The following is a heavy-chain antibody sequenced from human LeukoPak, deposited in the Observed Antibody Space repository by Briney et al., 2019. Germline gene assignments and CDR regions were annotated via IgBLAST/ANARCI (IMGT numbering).Heavy chain of an antibody. CDR3: ARGYGSGSYYKYYYYGMDV. D-gene: IGHD3-10*01. Sequence: PSETLSLTCAVYGGSFSGYYWSWIRQPPGKGPEWIGEINHSGSTNYNPSLKSRVTISVDTSKNQFSLKLSSVTAADTAVCYCARGYGSGSYYKYYYYGMDVWGQGTTVTVSS. V-gene: IGHV4-34*01. CDR2: INHSGST. J-gene: IGHJ6*02. CDR1: GGSFSGYY.